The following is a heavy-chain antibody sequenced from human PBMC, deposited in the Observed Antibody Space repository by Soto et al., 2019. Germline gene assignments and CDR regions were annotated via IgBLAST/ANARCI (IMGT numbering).Heavy chain of an antibody. CDR3: ARSDDFVETGAFDI. D-gene: IGHD3-3*01. V-gene: IGHV4-34*01. CDR2: INHSGST. J-gene: IGHJ3*02. CDR1: GGSFSGYY. Sequence: SETLSLTCAVYGGSFSGYYWSWIRQPPGKGLEWIGEINHSGSTNYNPSLKSRVTISVDTSKNQFSLKLSSVTAADTAVYYCARSDDFVETGAFDIWGQGTMVTVSS.